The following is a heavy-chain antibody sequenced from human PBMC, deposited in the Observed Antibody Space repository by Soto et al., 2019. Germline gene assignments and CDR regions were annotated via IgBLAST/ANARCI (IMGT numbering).Heavy chain of an antibody. CDR1: GFTFSNAW. Sequence: PGGSLRLSCAASGFTFSNAWMSWVRQAPGKGLEWVANINQDGSERYYVNSVKGRFTISRDNAKNSLYLQMSSLRAEDTAVYYCARHFSVDYFDYWGQGA. V-gene: IGHV3-7*01. CDR2: INQDGSER. CDR3: ARHFSVDYFDY. J-gene: IGHJ4*02.